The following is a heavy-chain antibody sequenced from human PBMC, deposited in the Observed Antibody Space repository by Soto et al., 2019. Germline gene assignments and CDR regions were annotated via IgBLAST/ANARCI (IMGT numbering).Heavy chain of an antibody. CDR3: ARGTYYYDSSGFLDY. CDR2: IYSGGST. CDR1: GFTVSSNY. V-gene: IGHV3-53*01. D-gene: IGHD3-22*01. Sequence: GGSLRLSCAASGFTVSSNYMIWVRQAPGKGLEWVSVIYSGGSTYYADSVKGRFTISRDNSKNTLYPQMNSLRAEDTAVYYCARGTYYYDSSGFLDYWGQGTLVTVSS. J-gene: IGHJ4*02.